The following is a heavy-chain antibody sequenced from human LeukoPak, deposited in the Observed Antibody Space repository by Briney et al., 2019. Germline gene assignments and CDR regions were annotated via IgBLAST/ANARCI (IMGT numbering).Heavy chain of an antibody. J-gene: IGHJ6*03. CDR1: GGSISSYY. D-gene: IGHD2-2*01. Sequence: SETLSLTCTVSGGSISSYYWSWIRQPAGKGLEWIGRIYTSGSTNYNPSLKSRVTMSVDTSKNQFSLKLSSVTAADTAVYYCARVTKDIVVVPAATYYYYMDVWGKGTTVTVSS. CDR2: IYTSGST. V-gene: IGHV4-4*07. CDR3: ARVTKDIVVVPAATYYYYMDV.